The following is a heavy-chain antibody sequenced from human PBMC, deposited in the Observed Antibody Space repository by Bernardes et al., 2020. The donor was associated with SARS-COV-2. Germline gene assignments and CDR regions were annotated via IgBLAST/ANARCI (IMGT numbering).Heavy chain of an antibody. J-gene: IGHJ5*02. Sequence: ASVKVSCKVSGYTLTALSMHWVRQAPGQGLEWMGGFAPEDGETIYAQKFQGRVTMTEDTSTDTAYMELSSLRSEDTAVYYCATANGDYENWFDPWGQGTLVTVSS. CDR2: FAPEDGET. D-gene: IGHD4-17*01. V-gene: IGHV1-24*01. CDR3: ATANGDYENWFDP. CDR1: GYTLTALS.